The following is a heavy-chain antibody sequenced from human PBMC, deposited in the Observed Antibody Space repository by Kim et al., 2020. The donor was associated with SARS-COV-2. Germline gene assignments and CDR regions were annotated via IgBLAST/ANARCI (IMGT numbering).Heavy chain of an antibody. V-gene: IGHV3-30*07. J-gene: IGHJ6*02. Sequence: RFTISRDNSKNTLYLQMNSLRAEDTAVYYCARDLVATTKTYYYYYGMDVWGQGTTVTVSS. CDR3: ARDLVATTKTYYYYYGMDV. D-gene: IGHD5-12*01.